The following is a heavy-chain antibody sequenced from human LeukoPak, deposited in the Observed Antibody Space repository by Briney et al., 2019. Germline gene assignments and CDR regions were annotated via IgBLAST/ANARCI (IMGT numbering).Heavy chain of an antibody. CDR3: AKDGYCSGGSCYPYCFDY. D-gene: IGHD2-15*01. V-gene: IGHV3-23*01. CDR2: ISGSGGST. J-gene: IGHJ4*02. Sequence: GGSLRLSCAASGFTFSSYAMSWVRQAPGKGLEWVSAISGSGGSTYYADSVKGRFTISRDNSKNTLYLQMNSLRAEDTAVYYCAKDGYCSGGSCYPYCFDYWGQGTLVTVSS. CDR1: GFTFSSYA.